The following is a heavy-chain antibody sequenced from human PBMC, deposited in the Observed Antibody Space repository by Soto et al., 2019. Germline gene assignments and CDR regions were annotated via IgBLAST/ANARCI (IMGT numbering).Heavy chain of an antibody. CDR3: APDPGANGAGGFDP. V-gene: IGHV4-4*07. J-gene: IGHJ5*02. CDR2: LYLSGTP. D-gene: IGHD3-10*01. CDR1: GSPISSYY. Sequence: SETLSLTCTVSGSPISSYYWSWIRQSAGKGLEWIRRLYLSGTPNYNPSLKSRVTMSVDRSKNQFSLRLSSVTAADTAVYYSAPDPGANGAGGFDPWAQGTLVTFS.